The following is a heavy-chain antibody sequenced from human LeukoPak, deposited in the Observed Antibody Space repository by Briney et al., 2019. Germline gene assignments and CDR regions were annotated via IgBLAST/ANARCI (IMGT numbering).Heavy chain of an antibody. CDR1: GGFISSLSYY. CDR3: ARDRPGQGGTYD. J-gene: IGHJ4*02. V-gene: IGHV4-39*07. Sequence: PSETLSLTCSVSGGFISSLSYYWGWVRQPPGKGLEWIGSIYYGGRTYYNPSLKSRVTISVDTSKNQFSLNLSSVTAADTAVYYCARDRPGQGGTYDWGQGTLVTVSS. D-gene: IGHD1-26*01. CDR2: IYYGGRT.